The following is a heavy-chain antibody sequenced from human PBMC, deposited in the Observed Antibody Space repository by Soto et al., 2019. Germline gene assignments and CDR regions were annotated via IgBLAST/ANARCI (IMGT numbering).Heavy chain of an antibody. Sequence: GGSLRLSCAVSGFTFDDNAMHWVRQAPEKGLEWVSGINWKSDIGYADSVKGRFTISRDNAENSLYLQMNSLRAEDTAVYYCAREGPGYCSGGSCYGFAFDIWGQGTMVTVSS. J-gene: IGHJ3*02. CDR1: GFTFDDNA. CDR2: INWKSDI. D-gene: IGHD2-15*01. V-gene: IGHV3-9*01. CDR3: AREGPGYCSGGSCYGFAFDI.